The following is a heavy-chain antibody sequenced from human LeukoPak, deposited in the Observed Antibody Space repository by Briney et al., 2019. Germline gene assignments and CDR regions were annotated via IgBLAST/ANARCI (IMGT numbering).Heavy chain of an antibody. J-gene: IGHJ4*02. V-gene: IGHV5-51*01. D-gene: IGHD2-8*02. CDR1: GYSFTSYW. CDR2: IYPADSST. Sequence: GESLKISCKGSGYSFTSYWIGWVRQMPGKGLEWMGIIYPADSSTKFSPSFQGQVTISADKSIATAYLQWSSLKASDTAMYYCARPIHCTGGVCYEYWGQGTLVTVSS. CDR3: ARPIHCTGGVCYEY.